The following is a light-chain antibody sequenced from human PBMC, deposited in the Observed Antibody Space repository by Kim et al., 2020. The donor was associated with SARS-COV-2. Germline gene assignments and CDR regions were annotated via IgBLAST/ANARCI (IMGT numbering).Light chain of an antibody. CDR3: QTWGTGIRV. V-gene: IGLV4-69*01. CDR1: SGHSSYA. Sequence: PVLTQSPSASASLGASVKLTCTLSSGHSSYAIAWHQQQPEKGPRYLMKVDNDGSHFKGDGIPDRFSGSSSGAERYLTISSLQSEDEADYYCQTWGTGIRVFGGGTKLTVL. J-gene: IGLJ3*02. CDR2: VDNDGSH.